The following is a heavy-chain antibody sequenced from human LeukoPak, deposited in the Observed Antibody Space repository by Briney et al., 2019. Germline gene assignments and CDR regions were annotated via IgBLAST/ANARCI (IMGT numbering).Heavy chain of an antibody. Sequence: SETLSLTCTVSSGSMRGYHWSWIRQPAGKGLEWIGRILDSGTTNYNPSLKSRLAISVDRSKTQSSLNLNSVTAADTAVYYCVRERPAGGGRHYWFDPWGQGTLVTVSS. V-gene: IGHV4-4*07. CDR3: VRERPAGGGRHYWFDP. CDR2: ILDSGTT. CDR1: SGSMRGYH. D-gene: IGHD1-26*01. J-gene: IGHJ5*02.